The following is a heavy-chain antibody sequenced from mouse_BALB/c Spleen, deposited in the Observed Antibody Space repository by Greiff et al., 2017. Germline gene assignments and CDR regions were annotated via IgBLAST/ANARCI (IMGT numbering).Heavy chain of an antibody. Sequence: EVQLQQSGPELVKPGASVKMSCKASGYTFTSYVMHWVKQKPGQGLEWIGYINPYNDGTKYNEKFKGKATLTSDKSSSTAYMELSSLTSEDSAVYYCARGGSTMITMEYYAMDYWGQGTSVTVSS. CDR1: GYTFTSYV. D-gene: IGHD2-4*01. V-gene: IGHV1-14*01. CDR3: ARGGSTMITMEYYAMDY. CDR2: INPYNDGT. J-gene: IGHJ4*01.